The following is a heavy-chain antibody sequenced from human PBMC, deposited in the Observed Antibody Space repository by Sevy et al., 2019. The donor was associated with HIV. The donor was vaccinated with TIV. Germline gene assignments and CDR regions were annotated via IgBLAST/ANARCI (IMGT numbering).Heavy chain of an antibody. D-gene: IGHD3-16*02. CDR3: ATGRYYDYVWGSYRPPHYFDY. V-gene: IGHV1-69*13. J-gene: IGHJ4*02. CDR2: IIPIFGTA. CDR1: GGTFSSYA. Sequence: SVKVSCKASGGTFSSYAISWVRQAPGQGLEWMGGIIPIFGTANYAQKFQGRVTITADESTSTAYMELSSLRSEDTAVYYCATGRYYDYVWGSYRPPHYFDYWGQGTLVTVSS.